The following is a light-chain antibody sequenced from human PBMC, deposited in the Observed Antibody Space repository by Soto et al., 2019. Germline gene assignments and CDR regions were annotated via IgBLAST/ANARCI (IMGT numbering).Light chain of an antibody. Sequence: EIVMTQSPATLSVSPGERATLSCGASQSVSSNLAWYQQKPGQAHRLLIYGASTRATGIPARFSGSGYGTECTLTISSLQSEDVAVYYCQQYNNWPRGTLGQGTKLEIK. CDR1: QSVSSN. J-gene: IGKJ2*02. V-gene: IGKV3-15*01. CDR3: QQYNNWPRGT. CDR2: GAS.